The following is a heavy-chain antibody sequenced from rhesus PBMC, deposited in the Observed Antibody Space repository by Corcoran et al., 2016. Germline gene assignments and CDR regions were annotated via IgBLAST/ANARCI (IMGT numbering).Heavy chain of an antibody. CDR3: ARTYCSTTYCSYYFDY. CDR1: GGSFSGYY. V-gene: IGHV4-165*01. D-gene: IGHD2-15*01. CDR2: ISGSSGST. Sequence: QVQLQESGPGLVTPSETLSLTCAVSGGSFSGYYWGWIRQPPGNGLEWIGYISGSSGSTEYHPAHKSRVTISTDTSKNQFSLKMSSVTAADTAVYYCARTYCSTTYCSYYFDYWGQGVLVTVSS. J-gene: IGHJ4*01.